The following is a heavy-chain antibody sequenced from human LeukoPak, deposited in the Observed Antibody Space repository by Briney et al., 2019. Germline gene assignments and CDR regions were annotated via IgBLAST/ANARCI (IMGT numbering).Heavy chain of an antibody. CDR1: GFTFSSYA. CDR3: AKRSRRLTVVRGVPREDV. CDR2: INGDGTST. Sequence: GGSLRLSCAASGFTFSSYAMSWVRQAPGKGLDWFSAINGDGTSTYYADSVKGRFTISRDNSKNTLYLQMNSLRAEDTAVYYCAKRSRRLTVVRGVPREDVWGQGTSVTVSS. D-gene: IGHD3-10*01. J-gene: IGHJ6*02. V-gene: IGHV3-23*01.